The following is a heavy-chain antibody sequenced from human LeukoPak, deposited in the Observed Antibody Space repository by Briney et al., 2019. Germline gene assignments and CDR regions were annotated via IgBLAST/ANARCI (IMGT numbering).Heavy chain of an antibody. CDR2: IYYSGST. CDR1: GGSISSYY. D-gene: IGHD2-2*03. V-gene: IGHV4-59*01. CDR3: ARSKRLLCGYCSSIHYYYYYMDV. J-gene: IGHJ6*03. Sequence: SETLSLTCTVSGGSISSYYWSWIRQPPGKGLEWIGYIYYSGSTNYNPSLKSRVTISVDTSKNQFSLKLSSVTAADTAVYYCARSKRLLCGYCSSIHYYYYYMDVWGKGTTVTVSS.